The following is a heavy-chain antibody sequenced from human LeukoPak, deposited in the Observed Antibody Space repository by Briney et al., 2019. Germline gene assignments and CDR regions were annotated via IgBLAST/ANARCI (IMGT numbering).Heavy chain of an antibody. Sequence: PSETLSLTCAVYGGSFSGYYWSWIRQPPGKGLEWIGEINHSGSTNYNPSLKSRVTISVDTSKNQFSLKLSSVTAADTAVYYCASGGTYYYDSSGYSELNDAFDIWGQGTMVTVSS. D-gene: IGHD3-22*01. V-gene: IGHV4-34*01. CDR1: GGSFSGYY. CDR3: ASGGTYYYDSSGYSELNDAFDI. CDR2: INHSGST. J-gene: IGHJ3*02.